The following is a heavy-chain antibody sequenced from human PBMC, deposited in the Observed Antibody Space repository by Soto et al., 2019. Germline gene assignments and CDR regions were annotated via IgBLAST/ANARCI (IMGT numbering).Heavy chain of an antibody. Sequence: SETLSLTCTVSGGSISSSSYYWGWIRQPPGKGLEWIGSIYYSGSTYYNPSLKSRVTISVDTSKNQFSLKLSSVTAADTAVYYCARLSQLRYDFWSGYHNYFDYWGQGTLVTVSS. J-gene: IGHJ4*02. CDR1: GGSISSSSYY. CDR2: IYYSGST. CDR3: ARLSQLRYDFWSGYHNYFDY. V-gene: IGHV4-39*01. D-gene: IGHD3-3*01.